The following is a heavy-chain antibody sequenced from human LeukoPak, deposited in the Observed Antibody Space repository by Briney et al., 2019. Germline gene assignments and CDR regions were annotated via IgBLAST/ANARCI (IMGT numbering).Heavy chain of an antibody. CDR1: GFTFSSYW. D-gene: IGHD6-13*01. CDR2: INPGDSDT. CDR3: ARRWYSSTWYYFDY. J-gene: IGHJ4*02. Sequence: GGSLRLSCAASGFTFSSYWIGWVRQMPGKGLEWMGIINPGDSDTRYSPSFQGQVTISADMSITTAYLQWSSLKASDTAMYYCARRWYSSTWYYFDYWGQGTLVTVSS. V-gene: IGHV5-51*01.